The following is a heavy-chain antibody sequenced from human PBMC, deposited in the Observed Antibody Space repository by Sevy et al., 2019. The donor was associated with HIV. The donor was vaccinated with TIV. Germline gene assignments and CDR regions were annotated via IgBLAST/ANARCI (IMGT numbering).Heavy chain of an antibody. V-gene: IGHV3-33*01. CDR3: ASGAYYYASRTENFDY. J-gene: IGHJ4*02. Sequence: GGSLRLSFAASGFTFSSYGMHWVRQAPGKGLEWVALIWYDGSSKYYADSVKGRFTISRDNSKNTLYLQMNSLSAEDTAVYYCASGAYYYASRTENFDYWGQGTLVTVSS. CDR2: IWYDGSSK. CDR1: GFTFSSYG. D-gene: IGHD3-10*01.